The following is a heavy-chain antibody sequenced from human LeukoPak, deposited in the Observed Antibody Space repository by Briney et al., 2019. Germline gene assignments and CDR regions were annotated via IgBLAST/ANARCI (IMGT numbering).Heavy chain of an antibody. V-gene: IGHV5-51*01. CDR3: ARRPKYGSESYGFDY. CDR1: GXIFSNYW. Sequence: GESLKISCKGSGXIFSNYWSGWVRQMPGKGLDWMGYIYPSDSDTRYSPSFRGQVTISADTSINTAYLQWRSLRASDTAIYYCARRPKYGSESYGFDYWGQGTLVTASS. J-gene: IGHJ4*02. CDR2: IYPSDSDT. D-gene: IGHD3-10*01.